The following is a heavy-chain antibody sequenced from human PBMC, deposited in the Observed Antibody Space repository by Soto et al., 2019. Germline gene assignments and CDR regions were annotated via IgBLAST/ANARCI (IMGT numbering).Heavy chain of an antibody. CDR1: GGTFTSYS. D-gene: IGHD3-22*01. CDR3: ARDHYYDSSGYHYFFDS. J-gene: IGHJ4*02. V-gene: IGHV1-69*08. Sequence: QVQLMQSGAEVKKPGSSVNVSCKASGGTFTSYSISWVRQAPGQGLEWMGRIIPVVGIGHYAQKFQGRVTVTADKSTTTAYMELSSLRSEDTALYYCARDHYYDSSGYHYFFDSWGQGTLVTVSS. CDR2: IIPVVGIG.